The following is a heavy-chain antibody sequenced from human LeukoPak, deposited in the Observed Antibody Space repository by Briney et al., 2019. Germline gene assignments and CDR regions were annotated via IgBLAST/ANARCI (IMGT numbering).Heavy chain of an antibody. Sequence: GGSLRLSCAASGFTFSSYWMHWVRQAPGKGLVWVSRINSDGSSTSYADSVKGRFTISRDNAKNTLYLQMNSLRAEDTAVYYCAKWEYCSSTGCYPAADAFDIWGQGTMVTVSS. CDR1: GFTFSSYW. CDR3: AKWEYCSSTGCYPAADAFDI. V-gene: IGHV3-74*01. CDR2: INSDGSST. J-gene: IGHJ3*02. D-gene: IGHD2-2*01.